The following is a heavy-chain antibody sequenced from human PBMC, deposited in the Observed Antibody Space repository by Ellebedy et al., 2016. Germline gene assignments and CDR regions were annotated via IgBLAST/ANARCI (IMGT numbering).Heavy chain of an antibody. J-gene: IGHJ6*03. V-gene: IGHV4-39*07. CDR3: ARSWALTISYYYYYYMDV. CDR2: INHSGST. Sequence: GSLRLSXTVSGGSISSSSYYWSWIRQPPGKGLEWIGEINHSGSTNYNPSLKSRVTISVDTSKNQFSLKLSSVTAADTAVYYCARSWALTISYYYYYYMDVWGKGTTVTVSS. CDR1: GGSISSSSYY. D-gene: IGHD1-26*01.